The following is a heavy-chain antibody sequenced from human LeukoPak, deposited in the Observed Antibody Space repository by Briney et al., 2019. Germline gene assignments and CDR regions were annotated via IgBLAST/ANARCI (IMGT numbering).Heavy chain of an antibody. CDR1: GYSINNGYY. Sequence: SETLSLTCTVSGYSINNGYYWGWIRQPPGKGLEWIGGIYHSGSTYYKASLKSRVTISVDTSKNQFSLKLSSVTAADTAVYYCARVTGYMIEDYFDYWGQGTLVTVSS. CDR2: IYHSGST. CDR3: ARVTGYMIEDYFDY. J-gene: IGHJ4*02. V-gene: IGHV4-38-2*02. D-gene: IGHD3-22*01.